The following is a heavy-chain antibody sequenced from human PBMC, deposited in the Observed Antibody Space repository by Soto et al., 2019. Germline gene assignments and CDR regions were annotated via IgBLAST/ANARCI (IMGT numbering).Heavy chain of an antibody. J-gene: IGHJ4*02. CDR3: ARVQTRMVRGVFYGY. CDR2: INAGNGNT. CDR1: GYTFTSYA. D-gene: IGHD3-10*01. Sequence: QVQLVQSGAEVKKPGASVKVSCKASGYTFTSYAMHWVRQAPGQRLEWMGWINAGNGNTKYSQKFQGRVTITRDTSASTAYMELSSLRSEDTAVYYCARVQTRMVRGVFYGYWGQGTLVTVSS. V-gene: IGHV1-3*01.